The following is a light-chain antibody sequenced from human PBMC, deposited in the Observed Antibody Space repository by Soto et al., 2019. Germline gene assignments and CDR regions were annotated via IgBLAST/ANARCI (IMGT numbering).Light chain of an antibody. V-gene: IGLV2-11*01. J-gene: IGLJ3*02. Sequence: QSALTQPRSVSGSPGQSVTISCTGTSSDVGVYNYVSWYQQNPGKAPQLVIYDVIKRPSGVPDRFSGSKSGNTAALTISGLKSEDEADSYRCSYAGSSLWVFAGGPQVTFL. CDR2: DVI. CDR3: CSYAGSSLWV. CDR1: SSDVGVYNY.